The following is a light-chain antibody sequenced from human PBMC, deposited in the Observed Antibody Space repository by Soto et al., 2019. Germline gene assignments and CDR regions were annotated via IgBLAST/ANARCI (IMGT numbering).Light chain of an antibody. CDR3: QQYNTYSRT. CDR1: QSINNW. J-gene: IGKJ1*01. CDR2: KAS. V-gene: IGKV1-5*03. Sequence: DIQMTQSPSTLSASVGDRVTITCRASQSINNWLAWYQQKPGKAPKLVIYKASSLESGVPLRFSGSGSGTEFTLTISSLQPDDFATYYCQQYNTYSRTFGQGTKVEIE.